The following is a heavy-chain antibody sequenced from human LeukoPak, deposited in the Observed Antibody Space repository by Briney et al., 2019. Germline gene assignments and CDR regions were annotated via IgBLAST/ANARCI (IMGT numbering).Heavy chain of an antibody. Sequence: KASETLSLTCSVSGGSISSSSYYWSWLRQPPGKGLEWLVYIYYSGSTNYNPSLKSRVTISVDTSKNQFSLKLSSVTAADTAVYYCARAGDSSSWWAEYFQHWGQGTLVTVSS. J-gene: IGHJ1*01. V-gene: IGHV4-61*01. CDR2: IYYSGST. D-gene: IGHD6-13*01. CDR3: ARAGDSSSWWAEYFQH. CDR1: GGSISSSSYY.